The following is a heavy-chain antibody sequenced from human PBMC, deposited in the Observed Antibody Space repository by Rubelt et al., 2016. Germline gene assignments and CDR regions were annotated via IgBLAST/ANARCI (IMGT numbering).Heavy chain of an antibody. CDR1: GYIFISYY. D-gene: IGHD1-7*01. CDR2: INHSGGGT. J-gene: IGHJ6*02. CDR3: ARRGTSVVYYGMGV. Sequence: QVQLVQSGAEVKKPGASVKVSCKASGYIFISYYMHWVRQAPGQGLEWMGIINHSGGGTSYAQKFQGRVTMTRDTSTSTVYIELGSLRSEDTAVYYCARRGTSVVYYGMGVWGQGTTVTVSS. V-gene: IGHV1-46*01.